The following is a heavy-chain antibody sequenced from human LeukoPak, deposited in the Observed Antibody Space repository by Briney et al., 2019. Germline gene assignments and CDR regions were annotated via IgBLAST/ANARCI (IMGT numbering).Heavy chain of an antibody. CDR3: ARIGYYDSSGYTPFDY. Sequence: PSETLSLTCTVSGGSISSYYWSWIRQPPGKGLEWIAYIYYSGSTNYNPSLKSRVTISVDTSKNQFSLKLSSVTAADTAVYYCARIGYYDSSGYTPFDYWGQGTLVTVSS. D-gene: IGHD3-22*01. CDR1: GGSISSYY. J-gene: IGHJ4*02. CDR2: IYYSGST. V-gene: IGHV4-59*08.